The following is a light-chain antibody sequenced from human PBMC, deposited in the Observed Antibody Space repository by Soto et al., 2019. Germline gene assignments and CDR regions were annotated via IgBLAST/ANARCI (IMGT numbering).Light chain of an antibody. CDR1: SSDVGGYNY. V-gene: IGLV2-14*01. CDR3: SSYTSSSTRV. CDR2: DVS. J-gene: IGLJ2*01. Sequence: QSALTQPASVSGSPGQSITISCTGTSSDVGGYNYVSWYQQHPGKAPKLMIYDVSNRPSGVSNRFSGSKSGNTASLTISGLQAEDEADYFCSSYTSSSTRVFGEGTKVTVL.